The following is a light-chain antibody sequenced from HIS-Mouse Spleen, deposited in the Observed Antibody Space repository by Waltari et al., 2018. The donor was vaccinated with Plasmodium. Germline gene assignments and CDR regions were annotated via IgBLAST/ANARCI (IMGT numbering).Light chain of an antibody. V-gene: IGLV3-1*01. CDR1: QLGDKY. J-gene: IGLJ2*01. CDR2: QVS. Sequence: SYELTQPPSVSVSPGQTASITCPGDQLGDKYACWYQQKPGQSPVLVIYQVSKRPSGIPERFSGSNSGNTATLTISGTQAMDEADYYCQAWDSSTVVFGGGTKLTVL. CDR3: QAWDSSTVV.